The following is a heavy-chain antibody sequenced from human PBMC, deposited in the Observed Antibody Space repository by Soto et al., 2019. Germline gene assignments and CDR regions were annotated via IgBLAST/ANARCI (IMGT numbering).Heavy chain of an antibody. CDR1: GFSLSTNGVG. D-gene: IGHD5-12*01. Sequence: QITLKESGPTLVKPTQTLTLTCTFSGFSLSTNGVGVGWIRQPPGKALEWLTIIYWDDDKRYSPSLKNRLTITKDTSKNQVVLTMTNMDPVDTATYYCAHRRSRILSGHDFAYFDYWGQGTLVTVSS. J-gene: IGHJ4*02. V-gene: IGHV2-5*02. CDR3: AHRRSRILSGHDFAYFDY. CDR2: IYWDDDK.